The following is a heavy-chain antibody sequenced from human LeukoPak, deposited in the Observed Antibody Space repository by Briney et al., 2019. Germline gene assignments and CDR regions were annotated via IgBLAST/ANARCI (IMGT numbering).Heavy chain of an antibody. V-gene: IGHV3-21*01. CDR2: ISSGNSYI. D-gene: IGHD6-19*01. CDR3: ARDQVSVAGTGIDY. CDR1: GFTFSSYT. Sequence: GGSLRLSCAAPGFTFSSYTMNWVRQAPGKGLEWVSIISSGNSYIHYADSVKGRFTISRDNAKNSLYLQMNSLRAEDTAVYYCARDQVSVAGTGIDYWGQGTLVTVSS. J-gene: IGHJ4*02.